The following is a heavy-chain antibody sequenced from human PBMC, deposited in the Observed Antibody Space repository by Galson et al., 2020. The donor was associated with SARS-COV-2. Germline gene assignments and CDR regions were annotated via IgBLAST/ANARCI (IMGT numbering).Heavy chain of an antibody. CDR3: ARWSLGYCSSTSCHTAFDI. Sequence: SETLSLTCTVSGGSISSYYWSWIRQPPGKGLEWIGYIYYSGSTNYNPSLKSRVTISVDTSKNQFSLKLSYVTAADTAVYYCARWSLGYCSSTSCHTAFDIWGQGTMVTVSS. CDR2: IYYSGST. D-gene: IGHD2-2*02. J-gene: IGHJ3*02. V-gene: IGHV4-59*08. CDR1: GGSISSYY.